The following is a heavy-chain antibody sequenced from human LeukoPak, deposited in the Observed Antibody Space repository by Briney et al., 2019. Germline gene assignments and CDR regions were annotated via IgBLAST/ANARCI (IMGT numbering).Heavy chain of an antibody. CDR3: ARRALYHFDY. J-gene: IGHJ4*02. Sequence: PGGSLRLSCAASGLTFSNYAMSWVRQAPGKGLEWVSTISGSDGSTFYADSVKGRFTISRDNSKNTLYLQMNSLRAEDTAVYYCARRALYHFDYWGQGTLVTVSS. CDR1: GLTFSNYA. D-gene: IGHD3-16*01. V-gene: IGHV3-23*01. CDR2: ISGSDGST.